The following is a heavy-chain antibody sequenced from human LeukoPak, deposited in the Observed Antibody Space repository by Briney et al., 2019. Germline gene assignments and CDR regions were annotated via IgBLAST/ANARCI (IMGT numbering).Heavy chain of an antibody. CDR2: IIPIFGTP. CDR1: GGTFTNSA. J-gene: IGHJ4*02. V-gene: IGHV1-69*06. Sequence: SVKVSCKASGGTFTNSAVTWVRQAPGQGLEWMGGIIPIFGTPTCPQKFQGRVTVVVDKITNTAYMDLSRLTSDDTAVYYCSSREGVYDSSGSPISEVDSWGQGTLVTVSS. D-gene: IGHD3-22*01. CDR3: SSREGVYDSSGSPISEVDS.